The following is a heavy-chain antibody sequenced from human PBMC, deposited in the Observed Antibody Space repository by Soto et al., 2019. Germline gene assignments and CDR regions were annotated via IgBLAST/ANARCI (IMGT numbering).Heavy chain of an antibody. V-gene: IGHV1-46*01. D-gene: IGHD6-6*01. CDR1: GYTFTSYY. Sequence: ASVKVSCKASGYTFTSYYMHWVRQAPGQGLDWMGIINPSGGSTSYAQKFQGRVTMTRDTSTGTVYMELSSLRSEDTAVYYCAREGTSSSDRDYYYGMDVWGQGTTVTVSS. CDR3: AREGTSSSDRDYYYGMDV. J-gene: IGHJ6*02. CDR2: INPSGGST.